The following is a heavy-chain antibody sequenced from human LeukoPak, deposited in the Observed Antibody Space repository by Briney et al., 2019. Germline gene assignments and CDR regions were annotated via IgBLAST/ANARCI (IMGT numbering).Heavy chain of an antibody. Sequence: GGSLRLSCAASGFTFSGSAMHWVRQASGKGLEWVGRIRSKANSYATAYAASVKGRFTISRDDSKNTAYLQMNSLRAEDTAVYYCARKDVLTGSYFDYWGQGTLVTVSS. J-gene: IGHJ4*02. CDR3: ARKDVLTGSYFDY. D-gene: IGHD3-22*01. CDR1: GFTFSGSA. CDR2: IRSKANSYAT. V-gene: IGHV3-73*01.